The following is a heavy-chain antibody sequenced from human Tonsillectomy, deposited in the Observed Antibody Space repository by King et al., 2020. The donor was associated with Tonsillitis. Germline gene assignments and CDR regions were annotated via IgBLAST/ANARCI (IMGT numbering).Heavy chain of an antibody. Sequence: VQLQESGPGLVKPSETLSLTCTVSGGSISRYYWNWIRQPPGKGLEWIGYIYYSGGTNYNPSLKSRVPISVDTSKNQFSLKLSSVTAADTAVYYCARGTDYGDSSYYYGMDVWGQGTTVTVSS. CDR2: IYYSGGT. CDR1: GGSISRYY. V-gene: IGHV4-59*01. CDR3: ARGTDYGDSSYYYGMDV. D-gene: IGHD4-17*01. J-gene: IGHJ6*02.